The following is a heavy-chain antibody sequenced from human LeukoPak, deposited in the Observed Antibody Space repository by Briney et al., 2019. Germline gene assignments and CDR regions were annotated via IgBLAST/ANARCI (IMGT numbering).Heavy chain of an antibody. J-gene: IGHJ5*02. D-gene: IGHD2-2*01. V-gene: IGHV4-59*01. CDR1: GGSISSYY. CDR2: SYYSGST. Sequence: SETLSLTCTVSGGSISSYYWSWIRKPPGKGLEWMWYSYYSGSTNYNPSLKSRVTISVDTSKNQFSLKLSSVTAADTAVYYCARGMGVLVPAATWFDPWGQGTLVTVSS. CDR3: ARGMGVLVPAATWFDP.